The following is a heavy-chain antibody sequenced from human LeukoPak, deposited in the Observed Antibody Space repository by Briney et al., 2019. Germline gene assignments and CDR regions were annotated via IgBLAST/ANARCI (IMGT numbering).Heavy chain of an antibody. CDR3: ARVLNDSSGYYYSFYYYYYMDV. Sequence: PGGSLRLSCAASGFTFSSYWMSWVRQAPGKGLEWVANIKQDGSEKYYVDSVKGRFTISRDNAKNSLYLQMNSLRAEDTAVYYCARVLNDSSGYYYSFYYYYYMDVWGKGTTVTVSS. D-gene: IGHD3-22*01. CDR2: IKQDGSEK. J-gene: IGHJ6*03. V-gene: IGHV3-7*01. CDR1: GFTFSSYW.